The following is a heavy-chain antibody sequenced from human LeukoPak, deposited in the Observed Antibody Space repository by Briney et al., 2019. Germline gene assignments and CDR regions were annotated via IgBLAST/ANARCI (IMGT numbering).Heavy chain of an antibody. D-gene: IGHD1-26*01. CDR1: GGPISSYY. J-gene: IGHJ4*02. CDR3: ASSRSGSYYRFDY. Sequence: SETLSLTCTVSGGPISSYYWSWIRQPPGKGLEWIGYIYYSGSTNYNPSLKSRVTISVDTSKNQFSLKLSSVTAADTAVYYCASSRSGSYYRFDYWGQGTLVTVSS. CDR2: IYYSGST. V-gene: IGHV4-59*08.